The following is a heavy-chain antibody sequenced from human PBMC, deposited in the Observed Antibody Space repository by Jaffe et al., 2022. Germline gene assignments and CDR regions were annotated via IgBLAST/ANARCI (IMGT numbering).Heavy chain of an antibody. D-gene: IGHD1-1*01. CDR3: TKGIAGTYYLDY. J-gene: IGHJ4*02. CDR1: GFTFASYD. V-gene: IGHV3-23*01. CDR2: VSGRGDKT. Sequence: EVQLLESGGGLVQPGGSLRLSCSASGFTFASYDMRWVRQAPGKGLEWVSTVSGRGDKTAYADSVKGRFTISRDNSKNTVYLQMNTLRADDAAIYYCTKGIAGTYYLDYWGQGTLVTVSS.